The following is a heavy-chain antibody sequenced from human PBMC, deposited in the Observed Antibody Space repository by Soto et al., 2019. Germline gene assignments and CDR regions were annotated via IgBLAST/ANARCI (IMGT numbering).Heavy chain of an antibody. Sequence: ASVKVSCKASGYTFTTYDINWVRQAPGQVLEWMGWMNPHSGYTGYAQKFQGRVSMTRNTSITTAYMELNSLRSDDMAIYYCARGYSGPWGQGTLGTVS. J-gene: IGHJ5*01. CDR2: MNPHSGYT. D-gene: IGHD6-19*01. CDR1: GYTFTTYD. V-gene: IGHV1-8*01. CDR3: ARGYSGP.